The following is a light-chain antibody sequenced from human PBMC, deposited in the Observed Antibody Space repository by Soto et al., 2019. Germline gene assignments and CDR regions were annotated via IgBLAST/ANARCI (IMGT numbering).Light chain of an antibody. V-gene: IGKV3-20*01. CDR2: GTS. CDR1: QSVSTSY. J-gene: IGKJ4*01. CDR3: QQYGSSPLT. Sequence: EIVLTQSPGTLSLSPGERATLSCSASQSVSTSYLAWYQQKPGQAPRLLIYGTSIRATGIPDRFSGSGSGTDFTLTISRLEPGDSAVFYCQQYGSSPLTFGGGTKVDIK.